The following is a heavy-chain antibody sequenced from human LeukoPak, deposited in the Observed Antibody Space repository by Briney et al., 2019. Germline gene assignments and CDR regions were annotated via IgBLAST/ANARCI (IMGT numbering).Heavy chain of an antibody. J-gene: IGHJ3*02. V-gene: IGHV4-59*01. CDR1: GGSISSYY. D-gene: IGHD6-13*01. Sequence: SETLSLTCTVSGGSISSYYWSWIRQPPGKGLEWIGYIYYSGSTNYNPSLKSRVTISVDTSKNQFSLKLSSVTAADTAVYSCASGGPSWDAFDIWGQGTMVTVSS. CDR3: ASGGPSWDAFDI. CDR2: IYYSGST.